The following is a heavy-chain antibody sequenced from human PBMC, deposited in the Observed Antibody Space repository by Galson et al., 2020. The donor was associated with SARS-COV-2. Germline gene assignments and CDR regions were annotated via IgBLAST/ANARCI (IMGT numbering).Heavy chain of an antibody. CDR1: GFTFSNYA. V-gene: IGHV3-23*01. Sequence: GESLKISCTASGFTFSNYAMSWVRQAPGKGLEWVSVISGSGDYTRYADSMKGRFTISRDNSKNTLYLQINSLRAEDTAFYYCAKRREGYFFDYWGQGTLVTVSS. D-gene: IGHD1-26*01. CDR2: ISGSGDYT. J-gene: IGHJ4*02. CDR3: AKRREGYFFDY.